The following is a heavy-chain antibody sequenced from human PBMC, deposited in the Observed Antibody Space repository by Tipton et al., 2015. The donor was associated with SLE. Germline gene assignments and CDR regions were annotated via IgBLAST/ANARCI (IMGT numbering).Heavy chain of an antibody. J-gene: IGHJ4*02. CDR2: IIDGGTT. D-gene: IGHD3-3*01. CDR3: ARVMSGDFWSGWYYFDY. V-gene: IGHV3-23*01. Sequence: SLRLSCAASGFTFSTNAMSWVRQAPGKGLEWVSSIIDGGTTYYTDSVKGRFTISRDNSKNTLYLQINSLRAEDTAVYYCARVMSGDFWSGWYYFDYWGQGTLVTVSS. CDR1: GFTFSTNA.